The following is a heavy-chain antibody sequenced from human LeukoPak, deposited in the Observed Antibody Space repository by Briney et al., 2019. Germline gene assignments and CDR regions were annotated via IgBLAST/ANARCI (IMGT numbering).Heavy chain of an antibody. CDR2: ISSSGSTI. Sequence: GGSLRLSCAASGFTFSDYYMSWIRQAPGKGLEWVSYISSSGSTIYYADSVKGRFTISRDNAKNSLYLQMNSLRAEDTAVYYCARDRLRYFDWSDYWGQGTLVTVSS. V-gene: IGHV3-11*04. J-gene: IGHJ4*02. D-gene: IGHD3-9*01. CDR1: GFTFSDYY. CDR3: ARDRLRYFDWSDY.